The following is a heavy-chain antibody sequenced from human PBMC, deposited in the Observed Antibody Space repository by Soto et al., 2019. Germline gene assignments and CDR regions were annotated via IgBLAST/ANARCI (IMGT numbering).Heavy chain of an antibody. J-gene: IGHJ6*02. Sequence: GESLKISCKGSGYSFNSYWIGWVRQMPGKGLEWMGIIFPDDSETKYSPSFHGHVTISVDKSINTAYLQWNSLRASDTAKYYCARWYSSGWYFHYYALNVWGQGTTVTVSS. CDR1: GYSFNSYW. D-gene: IGHD6-19*01. V-gene: IGHV5-51*01. CDR2: IFPDDSET. CDR3: ARWYSSGWYFHYYALNV.